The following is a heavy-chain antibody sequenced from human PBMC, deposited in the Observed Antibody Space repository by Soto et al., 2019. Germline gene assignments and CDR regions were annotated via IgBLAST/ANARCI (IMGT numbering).Heavy chain of an antibody. CDR1: GYTFANYG. CDR2: ISAYNGNT. Sequence: QAQLVQSGGEVKKPGASVKVSCKASGYTFANYGITWVRQAPGQGLEWMGWISAYNGNTSYTQKLQGRVTMTTDTFTSTAHMELRSLRSDDTAVYYCARDNYDILTGYYRAWYFDLWGRGTLVTVSS. V-gene: IGHV1-18*01. J-gene: IGHJ2*01. D-gene: IGHD3-9*01. CDR3: ARDNYDILTGYYRAWYFDL.